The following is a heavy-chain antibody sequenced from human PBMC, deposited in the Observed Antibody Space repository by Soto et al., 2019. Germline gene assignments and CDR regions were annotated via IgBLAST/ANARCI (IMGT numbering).Heavy chain of an antibody. J-gene: IGHJ6*02. V-gene: IGHV1-18*04. CDR2: ISAYNGHT. CDR3: ARDRGGGPGLYYYYGMDV. Sequence: QVQLVQSGAEVKKPGASVKVSCKASGYTFTSYGISWVRQAPGQGLEWMGWISAYNGHTNDGQKLQGRVTMTTDTSTSTAYMELRRLRSDDTAVYYWARDRGGGPGLYYYYGMDVWGQGTTVTVSS. D-gene: IGHD2-15*01. CDR1: GYTFTSYG.